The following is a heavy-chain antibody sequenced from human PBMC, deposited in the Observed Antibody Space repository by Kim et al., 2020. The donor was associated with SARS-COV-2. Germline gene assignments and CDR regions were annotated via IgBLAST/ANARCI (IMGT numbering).Heavy chain of an antibody. V-gene: IGHV1-58*01. J-gene: IGHJ6*02. Sequence: SVKVSCKASGFTFTSSAVQWVRQARGQRLEWIGWIVVGSGNTNYAQKFQERVTITRDMSTSTAYMELSSLRSEDTAVYYCAADNVEMATIWGYYYYYYGMDVWGQGTTVTVSS. CDR3: AADNVEMATIWGYYYYYYGMDV. D-gene: IGHD5-12*01. CDR2: IVVGSGNT. CDR1: GFTFTSSA.